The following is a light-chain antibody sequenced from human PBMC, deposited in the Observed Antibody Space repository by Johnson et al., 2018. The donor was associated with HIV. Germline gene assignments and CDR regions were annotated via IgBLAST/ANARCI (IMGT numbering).Light chain of an antibody. V-gene: IGLV1-51*01. J-gene: IGLJ1*01. CDR2: NNN. CDR1: SSNIGNNY. CDR3: GTWDSSLSAGV. Sequence: QSVLTQPPSVSAAPGQKVTISCSGSSSNIGNNYVSWYQQLTGTAPTLLIYNNNKRPPGIPDRFSGSKSGTSATLGITGLQTGDEADYYCGTWDSSLSAGVFGTGTTVTVL.